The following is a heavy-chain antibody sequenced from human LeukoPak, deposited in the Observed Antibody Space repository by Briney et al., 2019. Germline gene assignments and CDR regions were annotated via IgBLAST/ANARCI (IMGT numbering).Heavy chain of an antibody. D-gene: IGHD6-13*01. CDR3: ARDGSWYYWFDP. CDR1: EYTLTGYY. Sequence: ASVKVSCKASEYTLTGYYMHWVRQAPGQGLEWMGWINPNSGGTDYAQKFRGRVTMTGDTSISTAYMELSRLRSDDTAVYYCARDGSWYYWFDPWGQGTLVTVSS. J-gene: IGHJ5*02. V-gene: IGHV1-2*02. CDR2: INPNSGGT.